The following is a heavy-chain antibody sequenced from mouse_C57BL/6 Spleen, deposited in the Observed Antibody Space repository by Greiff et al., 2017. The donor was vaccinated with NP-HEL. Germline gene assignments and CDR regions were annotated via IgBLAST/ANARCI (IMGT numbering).Heavy chain of an antibody. CDR3: ARDYGSTKFDY. V-gene: IGHV1-7*01. J-gene: IGHJ2*01. CDR2: INPSSGYT. D-gene: IGHD1-1*01. Sequence: QVQLQQSGAELVKPGASVTLSCTASGYTFTSYWMHWVKQRPGQGLAWIGYINPSSGYTKYNQKFKDKATLTADKSSSTAYMQLSSLTYEDSAVYYCARDYGSTKFDYWGQGTTLTVSP. CDR1: GYTFTSYW.